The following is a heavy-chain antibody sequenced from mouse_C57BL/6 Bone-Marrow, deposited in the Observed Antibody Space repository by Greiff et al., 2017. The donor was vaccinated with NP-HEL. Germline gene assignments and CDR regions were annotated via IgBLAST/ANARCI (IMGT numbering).Heavy chain of an antibody. Sequence: VQLQQSGPVLVKPGASVKMSCKASGYTFTDYYMNWVKQSHGKSLEWIGVINPYNGGTSYNQKFKGKATLTVDKSSSTAYMELNSLTSEDSAVYYCARRAAQALFAYWGQGTLVTVSA. CDR2: INPYNGGT. D-gene: IGHD3-2*02. CDR3: ARRAAQALFAY. J-gene: IGHJ3*01. V-gene: IGHV1-19*01. CDR1: GYTFTDYY.